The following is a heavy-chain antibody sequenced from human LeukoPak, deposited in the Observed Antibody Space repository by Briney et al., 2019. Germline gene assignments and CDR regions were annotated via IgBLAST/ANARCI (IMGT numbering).Heavy chain of an antibody. CDR1: GYTFTGYY. D-gene: IGHD6-19*01. V-gene: IGHV1-2*02. Sequence: GASVKVSCKASGYTFTGYYMHWVRQAPGQGLEWMGWIHPKNGGTNFAQKFQGRVTLTRDTSISTDYMELSRLRSDDTAVYYCARATGIAVAGYWYFDLWGRGTLVTVSS. CDR2: IHPKNGGT. CDR3: ARATGIAVAGYWYFDL. J-gene: IGHJ2*01.